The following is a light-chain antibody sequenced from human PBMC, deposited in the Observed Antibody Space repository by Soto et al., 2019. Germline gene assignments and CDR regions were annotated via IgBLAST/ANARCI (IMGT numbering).Light chain of an antibody. CDR2: YAS. Sequence: EIVMTQSPATLSVSPGERVTLSCRASQFISTNLAWYQQRPGQAPRLLIYYASTRATGIPARFSGSGSGTEFSLTISILQSEDFAVYYCQQYTNWPPVTFGQGTKLEIK. J-gene: IGKJ2*01. CDR1: QFISTN. CDR3: QQYTNWPPVT. V-gene: IGKV3-15*01.